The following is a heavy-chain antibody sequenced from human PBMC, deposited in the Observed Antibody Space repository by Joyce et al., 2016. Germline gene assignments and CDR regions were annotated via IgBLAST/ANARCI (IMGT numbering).Heavy chain of an antibody. CDR2: IVPIFDTA. CDR1: GGTFSNYA. J-gene: IGHJ5*02. Sequence: QVQLVQSGAEVKKPGSSVKVSCKASGGTFSNYAINWVRQAPGQGLGWMGGIVPIFDTANYAQKFQGRVTITADESTSTAYMELSSLRSEDTAVYYCARAGRSYSYYEGPWFDPWGQGTLVTVSS. D-gene: IGHD4-11*01. CDR3: ARAGRSYSYYEGPWFDP. V-gene: IGHV1-69*01.